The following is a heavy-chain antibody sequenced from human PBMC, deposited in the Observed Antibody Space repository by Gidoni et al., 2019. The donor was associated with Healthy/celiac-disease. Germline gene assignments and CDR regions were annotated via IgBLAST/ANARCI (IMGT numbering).Heavy chain of an antibody. CDR2: FDPEDGET. D-gene: IGHD6-19*01. V-gene: IGHV1-24*01. CDR1: GYTLTELS. J-gene: IGHJ1*01. CDR3: ATVGLAVAGVDFQH. Sequence: QVQLGPSGEEVKKPGAAVKVSCKVSGYTLTELSMHWSRQAPVKGLEWMGCFDPEDGETIYAQKFQGRVTMTEDTSTDTAYMELSSLRSEDTAVYYCATVGLAVAGVDFQHWGQGTLVTVSS.